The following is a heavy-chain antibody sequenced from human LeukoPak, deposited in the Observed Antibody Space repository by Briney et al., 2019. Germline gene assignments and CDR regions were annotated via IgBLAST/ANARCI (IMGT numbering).Heavy chain of an antibody. D-gene: IGHD3-22*01. Sequence: GGSLRLSCAASGFTFSSYWMSWVRQAPGKGLEWVANIKQDGSEKYYVDSVKGRFTISRDNAKNSLYLQMNSLRAEDTAVYYCAKDLSFIYYDSSGYDYWGQGTLVTVSS. CDR1: GFTFSSYW. CDR3: AKDLSFIYYDSSGYDY. J-gene: IGHJ4*02. V-gene: IGHV3-7*01. CDR2: IKQDGSEK.